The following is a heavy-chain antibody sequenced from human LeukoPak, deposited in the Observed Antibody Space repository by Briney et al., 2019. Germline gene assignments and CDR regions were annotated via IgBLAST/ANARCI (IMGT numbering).Heavy chain of an antibody. D-gene: IGHD3-9*01. V-gene: IGHV1-46*01. J-gene: IGHJ3*02. CDR3: ANGAKYNILTGFRASRDDAFDI. CDR2: INPSGGST. Sequence: ASVKVSCKASGYTFTSYYMHWVRQAPGQGLEWMGIINPSGGSTSYAQKFQGRVTMTRDMSTSTVYMELSSLRAEDTAVYYCANGAKYNILTGFRASRDDAFDIWGQGTMVTVSS. CDR1: GYTFTSYY.